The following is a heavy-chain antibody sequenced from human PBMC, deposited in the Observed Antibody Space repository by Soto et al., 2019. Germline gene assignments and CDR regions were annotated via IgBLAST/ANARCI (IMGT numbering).Heavy chain of an antibody. J-gene: IGHJ3*02. V-gene: IGHV5-51*01. CDR3: ARPTLSGYYDSSGYFPQNAFDI. CDR2: IYPGDSDT. D-gene: IGHD3-22*01. CDR1: GYSFTSYW. Sequence: GESLKISCKGSGYSFTSYWIGWVRQMPGKGLEWMGIIYPGDSDTRYSPSFQGQVTISADKSISTAYLQWSSLKASDTAMYYCARPTLSGYYDSSGYFPQNAFDIWGQGTMVTVSS.